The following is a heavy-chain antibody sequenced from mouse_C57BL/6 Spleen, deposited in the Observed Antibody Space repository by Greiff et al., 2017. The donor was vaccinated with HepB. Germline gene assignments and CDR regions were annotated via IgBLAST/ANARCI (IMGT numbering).Heavy chain of an antibody. CDR1: GYTFTGYW. J-gene: IGHJ2*01. CDR3: ARRVFDY. Sequence: VQLQQSGAELMKPGASVKLSCKATGYTFTGYWIEWVKQRPGHGLEWIGEIFPGSGSTNYNEKVKGKATFTADTSSNTAYMHSSSLATEDSAIYYCARRVFDYWGQVTTLTVSS. V-gene: IGHV1-9*01. CDR2: IFPGSGST.